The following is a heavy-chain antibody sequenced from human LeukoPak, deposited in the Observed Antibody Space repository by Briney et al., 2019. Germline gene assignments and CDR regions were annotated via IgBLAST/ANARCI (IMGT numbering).Heavy chain of an antibody. CDR3: ARLTIAANAFDI. Sequence: SETLSLTCTVSGGSISSSDYYWGWIRQPPGKGLGWIGSIYYSGSTYYNPSLKSRVTISVDTSKNHFSLRLSSVTAADTAMFYCARLTIAANAFDIWGQGTMVTVSS. D-gene: IGHD2-15*01. CDR2: IYYSGST. CDR1: GGSISSSDYY. V-gene: IGHV4-39*02. J-gene: IGHJ3*02.